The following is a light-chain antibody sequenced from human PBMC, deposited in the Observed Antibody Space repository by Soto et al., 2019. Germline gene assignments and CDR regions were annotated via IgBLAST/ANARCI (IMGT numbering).Light chain of an antibody. Sequence: EIVMTQSPATLSVSPGERATLSCRASQSVSSNLAWYQQKPGQAPRLLIHDASTRATGTPARFSGSGSGTEFTLTISSLQSEDSAVYYCQLYNNWRTFGQGTKVEIK. CDR1: QSVSSN. V-gene: IGKV3-15*01. J-gene: IGKJ1*01. CDR3: QLYNNWRT. CDR2: DAS.